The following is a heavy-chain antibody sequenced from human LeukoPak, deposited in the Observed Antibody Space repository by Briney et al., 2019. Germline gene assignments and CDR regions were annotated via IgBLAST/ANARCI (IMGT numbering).Heavy chain of an antibody. D-gene: IGHD1-26*01. V-gene: IGHV4-39*01. CDR3: ARHRQWELLDFDY. J-gene: IGHJ4*02. Sequence: SETLSLTCTVSGGSISSSSYYWGWIRQPPGKGLEWIESIYYSGSTYYNPFLKSRVTMSVDTSKNQFSLKLSSVTAAETAVYYCARHRQWELLDFDYWGQGTLVTISS. CDR1: GGSISSSSYY. CDR2: IYYSGST.